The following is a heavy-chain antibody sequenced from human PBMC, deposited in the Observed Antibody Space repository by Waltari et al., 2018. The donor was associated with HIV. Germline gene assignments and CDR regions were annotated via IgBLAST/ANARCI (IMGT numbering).Heavy chain of an antibody. CDR2: FSSSRNII. J-gene: IGHJ2*01. CDR3: AREGGYDSSGYLRGFDL. V-gene: IGHV3-48*04. Sequence: EMQLVESGGGLAQPGGSLRLSCAASGFTFSSYSLTWVRQAPEKGLEWVAYFSSSRNIIYYADSVKGRFTISRDNAKNSLYLQMDSLGAEDTAVYYCAREGGYDSSGYLRGFDLWGRGTLVTV. D-gene: IGHD3-22*01. CDR1: GFTFSSYS.